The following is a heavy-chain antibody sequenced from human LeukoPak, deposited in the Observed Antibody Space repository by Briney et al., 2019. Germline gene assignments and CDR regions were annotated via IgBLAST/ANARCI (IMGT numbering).Heavy chain of an antibody. Sequence: SGTLSLTCAVYGGSFSGYYWSWIRQPPGKGLEWIGEINHSGSTNYNPSLKSRVTISVDTSKNQFSLKLSSVTAADTAVYYCARSITMVRGVIGVGSDYWGQGTLVTVSS. J-gene: IGHJ4*02. CDR2: INHSGST. CDR1: GGSFSGYY. CDR3: ARSITMVRGVIGVGSDY. V-gene: IGHV4-34*01. D-gene: IGHD3-10*01.